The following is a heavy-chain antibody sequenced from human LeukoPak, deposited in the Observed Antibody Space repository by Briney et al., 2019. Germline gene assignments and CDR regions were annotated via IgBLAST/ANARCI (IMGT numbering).Heavy chain of an antibody. CDR1: GFTFSRFW. CDR2: IDQSGGRN. V-gene: IGHV3-7*05. CDR3: ARGQSRYFDWYLGFFDY. D-gene: IGHD3-9*01. J-gene: IGHJ4*02. Sequence: GGSLRLSCAASGFTFSRFWMNWVRQAPGRGLEWVANIDQSGGRNNYVDSVKGRFTISRDNAKNSLFLEMSSLRADDTAVYFCARGQSRYFDWYLGFFDYWGQGTLVTVSS.